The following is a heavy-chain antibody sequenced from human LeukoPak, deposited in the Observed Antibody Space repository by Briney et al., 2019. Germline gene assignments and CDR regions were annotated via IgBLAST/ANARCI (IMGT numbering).Heavy chain of an antibody. D-gene: IGHD5-12*01. V-gene: IGHV1-2*02. J-gene: IGHJ4*02. Sequence: ASVKVSCKASGYTFTGYYMHWVRQAPGQGLEWMGWINPNSGGTNYAQKFQGRVTMTRDTSISTAYMELSSLRSEDTAVYYCASRFSRGYSGYDNFDYWGQETLVTVSS. CDR2: INPNSGGT. CDR3: ASRFSRGYSGYDNFDY. CDR1: GYTFTGYY.